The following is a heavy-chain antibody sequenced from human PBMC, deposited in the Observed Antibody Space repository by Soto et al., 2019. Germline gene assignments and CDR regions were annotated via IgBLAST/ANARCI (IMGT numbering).Heavy chain of an antibody. CDR1: GGSISSGGYY. V-gene: IGHV4-31*03. CDR3: ARGRDDYGDYDLWFDP. Sequence: QVQLQESGPGLVKPSQTLSLTCTVSGGSISSGGYYWSWIRQHPGKGLEWIGYIYYSGSTYYNPSLKRRVTISVDTSKNQFSLKLSSVTAADTAVYYCARGRDDYGDYDLWFDPWGQGTLVTVSS. J-gene: IGHJ5*02. D-gene: IGHD4-17*01. CDR2: IYYSGST.